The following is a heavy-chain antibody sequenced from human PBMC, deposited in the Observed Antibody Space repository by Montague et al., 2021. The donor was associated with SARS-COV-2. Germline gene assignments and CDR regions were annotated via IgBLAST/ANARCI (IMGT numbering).Heavy chain of an antibody. Sequence: SRSLSWAASGFTFSNSAMNWVRQAPGKGLEWVSGSSGSDGGTHYADSVKGRFTISRDSSKNVLYLQMNSLRAEDTALYYCAKDSYYYGLGYGMDVWGQGTTATVSS. CDR1: GFTFSNSA. CDR3: AKDSYYYGLGYGMDV. CDR2: SSGSDGGT. V-gene: IGHV3-23*01. J-gene: IGHJ6*02. D-gene: IGHD3-10*01.